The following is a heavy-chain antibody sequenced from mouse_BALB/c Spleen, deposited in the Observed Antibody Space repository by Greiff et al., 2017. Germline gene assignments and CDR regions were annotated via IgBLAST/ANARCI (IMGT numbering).Heavy chain of an antibody. J-gene: IGHJ2*01. V-gene: IGHV5-12-1*01. D-gene: IGHD2-14*01. CDR2: ISSGGGST. Sequence: EVMLVESGGGLVKPGGSLKLSCAASGFAFSSYDMSWVRQTPEKRLEWVAYISSGGGSTYYPDTVKGRFTISRDNAKNTLYLQMSSLKSEDTALYYCARWEVRRYFDYWGQGTTLTVSS. CDR1: GFAFSSYD. CDR3: ARWEVRRYFDY.